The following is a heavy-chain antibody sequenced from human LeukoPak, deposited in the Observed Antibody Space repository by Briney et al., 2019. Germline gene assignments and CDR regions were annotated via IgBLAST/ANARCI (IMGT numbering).Heavy chain of an antibody. Sequence: SQTLSLTCAISGDSVSSNSAAWDWIRQSPSRGLEWLGRTYYRSKWYNDYAVSVKSRLTINPDTPKYQFSLQLNSVTPEDTAVYYCARGGGGGRAFDIWGQGTMVTVSS. D-gene: IGHD2-15*01. J-gene: IGHJ3*02. CDR1: GDSVSSNSAA. CDR2: TYYRSKWYN. V-gene: IGHV6-1*01. CDR3: ARGGGGGRAFDI.